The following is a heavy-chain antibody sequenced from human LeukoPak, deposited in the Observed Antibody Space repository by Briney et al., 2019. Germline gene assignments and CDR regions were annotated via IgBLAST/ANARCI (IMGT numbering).Heavy chain of an antibody. CDR1: GGSISSYY. Sequence: SETLSLTCAVSGGSISSYYWSWIRQPPGKGLEWIGYIYYSGSTNYNPSLKSRVTISVDTSKNQFSLKLSSVTAADMAVYYCARSLYIYYDSSGYYDYWGQGTLVTVSS. CDR2: IYYSGST. CDR3: ARSLYIYYDSSGYYDY. V-gene: IGHV4-59*01. J-gene: IGHJ4*02. D-gene: IGHD3-22*01.